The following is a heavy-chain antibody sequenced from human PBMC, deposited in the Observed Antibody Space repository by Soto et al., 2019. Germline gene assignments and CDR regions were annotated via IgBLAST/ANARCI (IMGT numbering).Heavy chain of an antibody. CDR2: ISYDGSNK. J-gene: IGHJ6*02. V-gene: IGHV3-30*18. CDR3: AKDFPYYYDSSGLVTPSGMDV. CDR1: GFTFSSDG. Sequence: GGSLRLSCAASGFTFSSDGMHWVRQAPGKGLEWVAVISYDGSNKYYADSVKGRFTISRDNSKNTLYLQMNSLRAEDTAVYYCAKDFPYYYDSSGLVTPSGMDVWGQGTTVTVSS. D-gene: IGHD3-22*01.